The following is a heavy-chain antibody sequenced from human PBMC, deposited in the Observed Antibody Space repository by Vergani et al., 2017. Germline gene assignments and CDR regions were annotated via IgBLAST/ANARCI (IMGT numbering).Heavy chain of an antibody. J-gene: IGHJ5*02. D-gene: IGHD3-22*01. Sequence: EVQLVESGGGLVQPGGSLRLSCAASGFTFSSYSMNWVRQAPGKGLELVSYISSSSSTIYYADSVKGRFTISRDNAKNSLYLQMHSLRAEDTAVYYCARDVGNYYDSSGPNIDPWGQGTLVTVSS. CDR1: GFTFSSYS. V-gene: IGHV3-48*04. CDR2: ISSSSSTI. CDR3: ARDVGNYYDSSGPNIDP.